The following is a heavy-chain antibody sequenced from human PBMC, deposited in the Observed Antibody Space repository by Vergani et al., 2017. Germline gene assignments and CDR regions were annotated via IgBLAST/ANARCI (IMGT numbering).Heavy chain of an antibody. CDR1: GFTFSSYG. D-gene: IGHD3-3*01. Sequence: QVQLVESGGGVVQPGGSLRLSCAASGFTFSSYGMHWVRQAPGKGLEWGAFIRYDGSNKYYSDSVKGRFTISRDNSKNTLYLQMNSMRAEDTAVYYCAKDAGGVVIMFNWFDPWGQGTLVTVSS. CDR3: AKDAGGVVIMFNWFDP. J-gene: IGHJ5*02. CDR2: IRYDGSNK. V-gene: IGHV3-30*02.